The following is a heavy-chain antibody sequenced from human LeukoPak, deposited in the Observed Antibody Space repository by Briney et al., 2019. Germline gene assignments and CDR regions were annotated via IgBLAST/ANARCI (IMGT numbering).Heavy chain of an antibody. CDR2: ISGSGGST. CDR1: GFTFSSYA. D-gene: IGHD5-12*01. CDR3: AKVGNVDIVATIYYYYGMDV. V-gene: IGHV3-23*01. J-gene: IGHJ6*02. Sequence: GGSPRLSCAASGFTFSSYAMSWVRQAPGKGLEWVSAISGSGGSTYYADSVKGRFTISRDNSKNTLYLQMNSLRAEDTAVYYCAKVGNVDIVATIYYYYGMDVWGQGTTVTVSS.